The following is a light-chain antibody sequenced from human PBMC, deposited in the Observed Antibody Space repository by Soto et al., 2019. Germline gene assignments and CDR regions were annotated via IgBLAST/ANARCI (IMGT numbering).Light chain of an antibody. CDR1: SSDVGGYNY. CDR2: DVS. Sequence: QSALTQPASVSGSPGRSITISCTGTSSDVGGYNYVSWYQQHPGKAPKLMICDVSDRPSGISNRFSGSKSGNTASLTISGLQAEDEADYYCSSYTTSSTYVFGTGTKVTVL. V-gene: IGLV2-14*01. J-gene: IGLJ1*01. CDR3: SSYTTSSTYV.